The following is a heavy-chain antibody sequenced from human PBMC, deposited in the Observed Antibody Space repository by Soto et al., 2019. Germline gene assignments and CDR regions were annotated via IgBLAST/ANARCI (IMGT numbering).Heavy chain of an antibody. CDR3: AKALGELSPESFDY. CDR2: MSYDGNNQ. J-gene: IGHJ4*02. D-gene: IGHD3-16*02. Sequence: QVQLVESGGGVVQPGRSLRLSCAASGFTFSSYAMHWVRQAPGKGLGWVAVMSYDGNNQYFADSVKGRFTISRDNFKNTLYLQMNSLRPEDTAVYYCAKALGELSPESFDYWGQGILVTVSS. V-gene: IGHV3-30*18. CDR1: GFTFSSYA.